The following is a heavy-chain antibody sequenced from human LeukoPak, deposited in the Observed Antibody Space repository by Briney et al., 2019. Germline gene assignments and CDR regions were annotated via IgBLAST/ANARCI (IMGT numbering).Heavy chain of an antibody. CDR1: GFTFSDYY. V-gene: IGHV3-11*01. J-gene: IGHJ6*02. D-gene: IGHD6-19*01. CDR2: ISSSGSTI. CDR3: AKSVVAGDAAGMDV. Sequence: PGGSLRLSCAASGFTFSDYYMSWIRQAPGKGLEWVSYISSSGSTIYYADSVKGRFTISRDNAKNSLYLQMNSLRAEDTALYYCAKSVVAGDAAGMDVWGQGTTVTVSS.